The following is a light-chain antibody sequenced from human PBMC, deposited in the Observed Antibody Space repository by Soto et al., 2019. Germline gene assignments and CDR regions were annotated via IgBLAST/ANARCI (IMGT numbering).Light chain of an antibody. CDR2: AAS. J-gene: IGKJ4*01. V-gene: IGKV1-39*01. CDR1: QSISNY. Sequence: IQMTQSPSSLSASVGDRVTLTCRASQSISNYLNWYQQKPGKATDLLIYAASNLQSGVPSRFSGSGSGTDFTLTISSLQPEDFATYYCQQSYSEMLTFGGGTMVDIX. CDR3: QQSYSEMLT.